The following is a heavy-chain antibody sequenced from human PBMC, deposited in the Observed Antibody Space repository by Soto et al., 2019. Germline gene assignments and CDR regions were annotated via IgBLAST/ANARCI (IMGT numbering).Heavy chain of an antibody. D-gene: IGHD5-18*01. Sequence: ASVKVSCKASGGTFSSYAISWVRQAPGQGLEWMGGIIPIFGTANYAQKFQGRVTITADESTSTAYMELSSLRSEDTAVYYCARESVDTAMVSNSVYYYYGMDVWGQGTTVTVSS. CDR3: ARESVDTAMVSNSVYYYYGMDV. V-gene: IGHV1-69*13. J-gene: IGHJ6*02. CDR1: GGTFSSYA. CDR2: IIPIFGTA.